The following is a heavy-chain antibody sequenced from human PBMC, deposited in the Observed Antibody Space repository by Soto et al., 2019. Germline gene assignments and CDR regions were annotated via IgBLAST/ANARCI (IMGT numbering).Heavy chain of an antibody. CDR1: GYTFINFD. D-gene: IGHD6-13*01. Sequence: ASVKVSCKASGYTFINFDISWVRQATGQGLEWMGWMNPGSGKTGYANKFQGRVTMTRDASTSTAHLELSSLTSEDTAVYYCARMASAGTLNWFDPWGQGTLVTVSS. J-gene: IGHJ5*02. V-gene: IGHV1-8*02. CDR2: MNPGSGKT. CDR3: ARMASAGTLNWFDP.